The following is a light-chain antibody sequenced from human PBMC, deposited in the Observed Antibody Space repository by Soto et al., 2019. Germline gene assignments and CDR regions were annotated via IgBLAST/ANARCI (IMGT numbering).Light chain of an antibody. J-gene: IGKJ1*01. CDR2: GAS. CDR1: QSVSSY. CDR3: QQYNSYSEA. Sequence: EIGFTQSPSTLSLSPGERATLSCRASQSVSSYLAWYQQKPGQAPRLLIYGASNRATGIPDRFSGSGSGTEFTLTISSLQPDDFATYYCQQYNSYSEAFGQGTKV. V-gene: IGKV3D-15*01.